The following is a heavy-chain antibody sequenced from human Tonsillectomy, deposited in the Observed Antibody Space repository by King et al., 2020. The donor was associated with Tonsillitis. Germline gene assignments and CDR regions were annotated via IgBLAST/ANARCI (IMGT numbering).Heavy chain of an antibody. J-gene: IGHJ4*02. Sequence: QLQESGPGLVKPSETLSLTCTVSGGSISSKSYYWGWIRQPPGKGLEWIGSIYYSGSTYYNPSLKSRVTISVDTSKNQFSLKVRSVTAADTAVYYCAGHRSRGLAYCGGDCYLDYWGQGTLVTVSS. CDR3: AGHRSRGLAYCGGDCYLDY. CDR1: GGSISSKSYY. D-gene: IGHD2-21*02. CDR2: IYYSGST. V-gene: IGHV4-39*07.